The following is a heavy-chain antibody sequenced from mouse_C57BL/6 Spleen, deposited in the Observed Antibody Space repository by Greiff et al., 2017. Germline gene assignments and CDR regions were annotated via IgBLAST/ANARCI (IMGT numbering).Heavy chain of an antibody. J-gene: IGHJ4*01. CDR2: ISSGSSTI. CDR3: ARKYDFYSMDY. D-gene: IGHD5-1-1*01. V-gene: IGHV5-17*01. CDR1: GFTFSDYG. Sequence: EVQLVESGGGLVKPGGSLKLSCAASGFTFSDYGMHWVRQAPEKGLEWVAYISSGSSTIYYADTVKGRFTISRDNAKNTLFLQMTSLRSDDTAMYYCARKYDFYSMDYWGQGTSVTVSS.